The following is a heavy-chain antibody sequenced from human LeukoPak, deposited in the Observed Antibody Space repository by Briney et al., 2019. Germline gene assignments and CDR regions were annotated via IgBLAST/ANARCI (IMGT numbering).Heavy chain of an antibody. CDR3: ARRGYFLDY. V-gene: IGHV4-39*01. CDR2: IYYSGST. CDR1: GGSISSSSYY. Sequence: SENLSLTCTVSGGSISSSSYYWGWIRQPPGKGLEWIGSIYYSGSTYYNPSLKSRVTISVDTSKNQFSLKLSSVTAADTAVYYCARRGYFLDYWGQGTLVTVSS. J-gene: IGHJ4*02.